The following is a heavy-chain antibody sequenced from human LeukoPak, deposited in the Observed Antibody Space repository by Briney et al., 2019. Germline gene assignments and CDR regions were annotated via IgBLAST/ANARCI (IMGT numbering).Heavy chain of an antibody. Sequence: SETLSLTCTVSGCSIISYYWSWIRQPPGKGLEWIGYIYYSGSTNYSPSLKSRVTISVDTSKNQFSLKLSSVTAADTAVYYCARWNEGLDYWGQGTLVTVSS. CDR1: GCSIISYY. CDR3: ARWNEGLDY. D-gene: IGHD1-1*01. J-gene: IGHJ4*02. V-gene: IGHV4-59*01. CDR2: IYYSGST.